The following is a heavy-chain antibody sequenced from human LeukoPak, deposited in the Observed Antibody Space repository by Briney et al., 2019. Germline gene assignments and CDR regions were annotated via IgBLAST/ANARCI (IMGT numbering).Heavy chain of an antibody. CDR3: ARSPPSYYYDSSGSYDY. V-gene: IGHV4-39*07. CDR2: IYNSEST. J-gene: IGHJ4*02. D-gene: IGHD3-22*01. Sequence: PSETLSLTCTVSGGSISSRSYYWGWIRQPPGKGLEWIGSIYNSESTYYNPSLKSRVTISVDTSKNQFSLKLSSVTAADTAVYYCARSPPSYYYDSSGSYDYWGQGTLVTVSS. CDR1: GGSISSRSYY.